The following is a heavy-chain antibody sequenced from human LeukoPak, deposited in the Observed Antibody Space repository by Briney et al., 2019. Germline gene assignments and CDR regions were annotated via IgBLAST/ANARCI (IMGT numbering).Heavy chain of an antibody. Sequence: SETLSLTCTVSGGSISNYYWGWIRQPPGKGLEWIGNIFYSGSTYYSPSLKSRVTISLDTSRNQFSLKLNSVTAADPAVYYCAKSNGYGLVDIWGQGTMVTVSS. D-gene: IGHD3-10*01. CDR3: AKSNGYGLVDI. J-gene: IGHJ3*02. CDR2: IFYSGST. CDR1: GGSISNYY. V-gene: IGHV4-39*07.